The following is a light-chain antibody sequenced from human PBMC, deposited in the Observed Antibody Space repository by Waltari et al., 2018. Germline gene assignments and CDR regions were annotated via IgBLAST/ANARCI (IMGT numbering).Light chain of an antibody. CDR3: EQRRCWPLT. V-gene: IGKV3-11*01. CDR1: LIVDWY. J-gene: IGKJ4*01. Sequence: SCSACLIVDWYFAWYKQRPGQPPRLLIYVTSIRAPAIPARFSGSVSDTDFTLTISSLETVEFAVYYCEQRRCWPLTFGGGTKVGIE. CDR2: VTS.